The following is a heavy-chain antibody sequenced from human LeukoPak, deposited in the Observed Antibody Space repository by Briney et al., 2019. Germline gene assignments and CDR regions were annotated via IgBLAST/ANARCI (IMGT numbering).Heavy chain of an antibody. CDR3: ARDRISMLVVVIDDAFDI. J-gene: IGHJ3*02. CDR2: INPSGGST. V-gene: IGHV1-46*01. Sequence: ASVKVSCKASGYTFTSYYMHWVRQAPGQGLEWMGIINPSGGSTSYAQKFQGRVTMTTDTSTSTAYMELRSLRSDDTAVYYCARDRISMLVVVIDDAFDIWGQGTMVTVSS. D-gene: IGHD3-22*01. CDR1: GYTFTSYY.